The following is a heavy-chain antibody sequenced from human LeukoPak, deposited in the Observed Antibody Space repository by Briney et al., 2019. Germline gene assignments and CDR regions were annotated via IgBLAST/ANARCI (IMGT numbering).Heavy chain of an antibody. J-gene: IGHJ6*03. CDR2: INSDGSTT. D-gene: IGHD2-15*01. CDR3: ARGAQGYYYDYMDV. Sequence: GGSLRLSCAASGFTFSSYWVHWVRQPPGKGLMWVSRINSDGSTTTYADSVKGRFTISRDNAQNTLYLQMNSLRAEDTAVYYCARGAQGYYYDYMDVWGKGTTVIVSS. CDR1: GFTFSSYW. V-gene: IGHV3-74*01.